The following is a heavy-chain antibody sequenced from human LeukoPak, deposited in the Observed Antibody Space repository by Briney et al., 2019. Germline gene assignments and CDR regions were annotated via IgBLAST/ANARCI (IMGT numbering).Heavy chain of an antibody. J-gene: IGHJ6*03. Sequence: GGSLRLSCAASGFTFSSYWMSWVRQAPGKGLEWVANIKQDGSEKYYVDSVKGRFTISRDNAKNSLYLQMNSLRAEDTAVYYCATGVATGGVNYYYYMDVWGKGTTVTVSS. V-gene: IGHV3-7*01. CDR1: GFTFSSYW. CDR3: ATGVATGGVNYYYYMDV. D-gene: IGHD2-15*01. CDR2: IKQDGSEK.